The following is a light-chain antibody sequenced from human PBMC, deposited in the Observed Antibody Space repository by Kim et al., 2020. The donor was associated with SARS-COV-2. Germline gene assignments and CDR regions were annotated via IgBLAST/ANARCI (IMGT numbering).Light chain of an antibody. CDR3: QRYGSSPMYT. CDR2: GAS. CDR1: QSVSSSY. Sequence: EIVLTQSPGTLSLSPGERATLSCRASQSVSSSYLAWYQQKPGQAPRLLIYGASSRATGIPDRFSGSGSGTDFTLTISRLEPEDFAVYYCQRYGSSPMYTFGQGTKREI. V-gene: IGKV3-20*01. J-gene: IGKJ2*01.